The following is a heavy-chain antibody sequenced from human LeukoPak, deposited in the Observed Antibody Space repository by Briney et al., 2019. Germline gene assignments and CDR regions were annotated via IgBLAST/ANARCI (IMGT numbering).Heavy chain of an antibody. D-gene: IGHD5-12*01. CDR1: GYTFTSYW. Sequence: GESLKISCKGSGYTFTSYWIAWVRQMPGKGLEWMGSIYPGDSDTRFSPSFQGQVTISVDKSISAAYLQWSGLKASDTAMYYCAGLTGSGYEPFYFDYWGQGTLVTVSS. J-gene: IGHJ4*02. CDR2: IYPGDSDT. V-gene: IGHV5-51*01. CDR3: AGLTGSGYEPFYFDY.